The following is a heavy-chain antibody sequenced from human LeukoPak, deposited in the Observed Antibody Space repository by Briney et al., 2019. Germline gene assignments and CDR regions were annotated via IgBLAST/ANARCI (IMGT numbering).Heavy chain of an antibody. D-gene: IGHD7-27*01. Sequence: SETLSLTCTVSGGSISSSSYYWGWIRQPPGKGLEWIGSIYYSGSTYYNPSLKSRVTISVDTSKNQFSLKLSSVTAADTAVYYCARHGRLTGDFDYWGQGTLVTVSS. CDR1: GGSISSSSYY. CDR3: ARHGRLTGDFDY. CDR2: IYYSGST. J-gene: IGHJ4*02. V-gene: IGHV4-39*01.